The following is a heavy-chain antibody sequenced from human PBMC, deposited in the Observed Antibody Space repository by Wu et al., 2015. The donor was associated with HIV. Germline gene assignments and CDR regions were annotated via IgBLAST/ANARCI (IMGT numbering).Heavy chain of an antibody. J-gene: IGHJ3*02. CDR3: ARADREYYYDSSGGTPDPFDI. Sequence: VQLVQSGAEVEEAWASVKVSCKASGYTFTGYYMHWVRQAPGQGLEWMGWINPNSGGTNYAQKFQGRVTMTRDTSISTAYMELSRLRSDDTAVYYCARADREYYYDSSGGTPDPFDIWGQGTMVTVSS. D-gene: IGHD3-22*01. V-gene: IGHV1-2*02. CDR1: GYTFTGYY. CDR2: INPNSGGT.